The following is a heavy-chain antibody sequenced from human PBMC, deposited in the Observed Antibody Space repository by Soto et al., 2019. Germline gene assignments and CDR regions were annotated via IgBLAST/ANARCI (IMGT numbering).Heavy chain of an antibody. Sequence: ASVKVSCKASGYTFTSYAMHWVRQAPGQRLEWMGWINAGNGNTKYSQKFQGRVTITRDTSTSTAYMELRSLRSDDTAVYYCARGDHYDSRGYYPGDYWGQGTLVTVSS. J-gene: IGHJ4*02. CDR3: ARGDHYDSRGYYPGDY. D-gene: IGHD3-22*01. V-gene: IGHV1-3*01. CDR1: GYTFTSYA. CDR2: INAGNGNT.